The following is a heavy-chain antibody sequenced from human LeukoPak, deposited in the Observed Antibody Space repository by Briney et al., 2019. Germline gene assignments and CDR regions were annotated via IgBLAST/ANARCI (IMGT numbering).Heavy chain of an antibody. CDR1: GFTFTNSA. J-gene: IGHJ4*02. CDR3: AADLQAAGDLDY. CDR2: IVVGSANT. Sequence: ASVKVSCKASGFTFTNSAVHWVRQARGQRLEWIGWIVVGSANTSYAQKFQERVTITRDMSTSTAYMELSSLRSEDTAVYYCAADLQAAGDLDYWGQGTLVTVSS. D-gene: IGHD6-13*01. V-gene: IGHV1-58*01.